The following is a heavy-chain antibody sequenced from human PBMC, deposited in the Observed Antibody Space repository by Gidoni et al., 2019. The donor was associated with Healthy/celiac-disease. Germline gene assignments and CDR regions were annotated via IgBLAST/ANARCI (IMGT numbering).Heavy chain of an antibody. CDR1: GRTFSSSA. CDR3: ARGRREGGLQH. J-gene: IGHJ1*01. V-gene: IGHV1-69*01. Sequence: VQLVQSGAEVKKPGSSVKVSCKAFGRTFSSSAISWVRQAPGQGLEWMGGIIPIMGTANYAQKFQGRVTITADESTSTAYMELSSLRSEDTAVYYCARGRREGGLQHWGQGTLVTVSS. D-gene: IGHD3-16*01. CDR2: IIPIMGTA.